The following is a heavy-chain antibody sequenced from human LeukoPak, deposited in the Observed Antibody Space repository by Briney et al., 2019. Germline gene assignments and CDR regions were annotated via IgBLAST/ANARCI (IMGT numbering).Heavy chain of an antibody. CDR3: ARYSIAAAGRPLHFDY. Sequence: ETLSLTCAVSGGSISSSSYYWGWIRQPPGKGLEWVSAISGSGGSTYYADSVKGRFTISRDNSKNTLYLQMNSLRAEDTAVYYCARYSIAAAGRPLHFDYWGQGTLVTVSS. V-gene: IGHV3-23*01. CDR1: GGSISSSSYY. D-gene: IGHD6-13*01. J-gene: IGHJ4*02. CDR2: ISGSGGST.